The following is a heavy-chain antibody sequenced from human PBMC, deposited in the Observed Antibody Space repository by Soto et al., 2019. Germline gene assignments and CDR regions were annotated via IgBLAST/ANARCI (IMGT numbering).Heavy chain of an antibody. D-gene: IGHD3-16*02. J-gene: IGHJ5*01. CDR3: AKDRQPLSTYPFCLDS. CDR1: GYSFRNFG. V-gene: IGHV1-18*01. CDR2: INSYNGKT. Sequence: QIQLVQSGAEVKKPGASVQVSCKASGYSFRNFGINWVRQAPGQGLEWMGWINSYNGKTSYAQSRQDRVTMTTDTSPATAYLELRSLNSDDTAIYYFAKDRQPLSTYPFCLDSWGQGTLVTVSS.